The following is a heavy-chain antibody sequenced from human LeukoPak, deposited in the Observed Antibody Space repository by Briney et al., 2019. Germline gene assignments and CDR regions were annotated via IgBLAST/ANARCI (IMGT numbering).Heavy chain of an antibody. CDR1: GFSFNNYA. V-gene: IGHV3-23*01. J-gene: IGHJ4*02. CDR2: ISGFGGST. Sequence: PGGSLRLSCAASGFSFNNYAMNWVRQAPGKGLEWVSGISGFGGSTYYAASVKGRFSISRDNSGNTLFLQLNHLRVEDTALYYCARRSGSSWSSFDYWGQGTLVTVSS. D-gene: IGHD6-13*01. CDR3: ARRSGSSWSSFDY.